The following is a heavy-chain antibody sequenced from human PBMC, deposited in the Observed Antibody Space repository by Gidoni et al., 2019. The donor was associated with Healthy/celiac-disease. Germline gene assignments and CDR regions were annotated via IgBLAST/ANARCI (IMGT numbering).Heavy chain of an antibody. J-gene: IGHJ4*02. Sequence: QVQLVASGGGLVKPGGSLSLSCAASGFTFRDYYMSWIRQAPGKGLEWVSYISSSGSTIYYADSVKGRFTISRDNAKNSLYLQMNSLRAEDTAVYYCARDYYDSSGYHYRGYFDYWGQGTLVTVSS. V-gene: IGHV3-11*01. CDR1: GFTFRDYY. CDR3: ARDYYDSSGYHYRGYFDY. D-gene: IGHD3-22*01. CDR2: ISSSGSTI.